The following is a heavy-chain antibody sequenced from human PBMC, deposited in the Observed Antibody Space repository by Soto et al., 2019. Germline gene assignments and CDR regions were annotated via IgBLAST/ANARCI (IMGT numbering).Heavy chain of an antibody. CDR2: IIPLLGTA. Sequence: SVKVSCKASGGTFSKYAISWVRQAPGQGLEWMGGIIPLLGTANYTQRFVGRVTITADESTNTAYMELSSLGSDDTALYYCSRDGVPHYFPGSHYIADYWGQGTLVTVSS. J-gene: IGHJ4*02. CDR3: SRDGVPHYFPGSHYIADY. V-gene: IGHV1-69*13. CDR1: GGTFSKYA. D-gene: IGHD3-10*01.